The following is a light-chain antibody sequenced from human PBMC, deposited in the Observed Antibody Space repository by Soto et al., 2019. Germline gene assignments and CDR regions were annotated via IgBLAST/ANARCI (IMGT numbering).Light chain of an antibody. CDR3: EQSSTTLVT. J-gene: IGKJ1*01. V-gene: IGKV1-39*01. Sequence: DIRMTQSPSSLSPSVGDRVTITCRASQSISSYLNWYQQKPGKAPKLLIYAASSLQSRVPSRFSGSGSGTAFTLAISSLEPEDFATFYCEQSSTTLVTFGQGTKV. CDR2: AAS. CDR1: QSISSY.